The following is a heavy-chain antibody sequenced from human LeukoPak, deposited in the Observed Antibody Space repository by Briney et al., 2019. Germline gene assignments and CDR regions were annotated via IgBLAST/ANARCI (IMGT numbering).Heavy chain of an antibody. CDR3: ARDDSTADAFDI. Sequence: SETLSLTRTVSGGSISSYYWSWIRQPPGKGLEWIGYIYYSGSTNYNPSLKSRVTISVDTSKNQFSLKLSSVTAADTAVYYCARDDSTADAFDIWGQGTMVTVSS. J-gene: IGHJ3*02. CDR2: IYYSGST. V-gene: IGHV4-59*12. D-gene: IGHD2-21*01. CDR1: GGSISSYY.